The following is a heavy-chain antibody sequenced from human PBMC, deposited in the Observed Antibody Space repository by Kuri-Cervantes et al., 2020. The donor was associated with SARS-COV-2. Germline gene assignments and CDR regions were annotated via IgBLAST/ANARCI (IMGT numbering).Heavy chain of an antibody. CDR3: ARDPLGITFGGVIVDAFDI. V-gene: IGHV4-61*02. CDR1: GGSISSSSYH. Sequence: SETLSLTCTVSGGSISSSSYHWSWIRQPAGKGLEWIGRIYTSGSTNYNPSLKSRVTMSVDTSKNQFSLKLSSVTAADTAVYYCARDPLGITFGGVIVDAFDIWGQGTMVTVSS. J-gene: IGHJ3*02. D-gene: IGHD3-16*02. CDR2: IYTSGST.